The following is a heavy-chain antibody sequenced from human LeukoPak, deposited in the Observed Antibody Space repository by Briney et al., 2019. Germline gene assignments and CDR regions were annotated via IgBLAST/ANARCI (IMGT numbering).Heavy chain of an antibody. Sequence: GGSLRLSCAASGFTFSSYAMSWVRQAPGKGLVWVSAISGSVGKTYYADSVTGRFTISRDNSRNTLYLQMNSLRAGDTALYHCAKTGDYYDSSDSYRPDAFDIWGQGTVVSVSS. D-gene: IGHD3-22*01. J-gene: IGHJ3*02. CDR3: AKTGDYYDSSDSYRPDAFDI. CDR2: ISGSVGKT. V-gene: IGHV3-23*01. CDR1: GFTFSSYA.